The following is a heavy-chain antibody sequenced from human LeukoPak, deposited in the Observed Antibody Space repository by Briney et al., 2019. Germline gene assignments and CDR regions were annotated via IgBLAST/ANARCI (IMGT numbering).Heavy chain of an antibody. J-gene: IGHJ4*02. V-gene: IGHV3-23*01. Sequence: GGSLRLSCAASGFTFSSDAMSWVRQAPGKGLEWVSAITGSGTGTYYADSVKGRFTIPRDDSKNTLYLQMNSLRAEDRAVYYCARMGKGTLDYWGQGTLVTVSS. CDR2: ITGSGTGT. CDR3: ARMGKGTLDY. D-gene: IGHD1-1*01. CDR1: GFTFSSDA.